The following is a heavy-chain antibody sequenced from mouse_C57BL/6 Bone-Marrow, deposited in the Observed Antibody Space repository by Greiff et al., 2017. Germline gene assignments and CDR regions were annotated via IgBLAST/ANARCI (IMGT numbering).Heavy chain of an antibody. CDR2: IDPEGGDT. CDR3: TRALIYYGTNY. CDR1: GFNIKDYY. Sequence: EVHLVESGAELVKPGASVKLSCTASGFNIKDYYIHWVKQRTEQGLEWIGRIDPEGGDTKYAAKFQGKATITADKSSNTAYLQLSSLTSEDTAVYYCTRALIYYGTNYWGQGTTLTVSS. V-gene: IGHV14-2*01. J-gene: IGHJ2*01. D-gene: IGHD1-1*01.